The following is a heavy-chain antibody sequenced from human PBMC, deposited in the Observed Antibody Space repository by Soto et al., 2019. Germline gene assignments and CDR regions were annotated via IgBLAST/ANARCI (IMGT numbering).Heavy chain of an antibody. CDR2: ISYDGSNK. D-gene: IGHD4-17*01. CDR3: AKDLGDYGSPWWF. V-gene: IGHV3-30*18. CDR1: GFTFSSYG. J-gene: IGHJ4*02. Sequence: QVQLVESGGGVVQPGRSLRLSCAASGFTFSSYGMHWVRQAPGKGLEWVAVISYDGSNKYYADSVKGRFTISRDNSKNTLYLQMNSLRAEDTAVYYCAKDLGDYGSPWWFWGQGTLVTVSS.